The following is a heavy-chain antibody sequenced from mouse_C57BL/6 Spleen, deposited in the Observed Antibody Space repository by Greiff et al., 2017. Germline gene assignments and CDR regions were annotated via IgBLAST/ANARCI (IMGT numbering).Heavy chain of an antibody. CDR2: IRSKSNNYAT. J-gene: IGHJ4*01. Sequence: EVQGVESGGGLVQPKGSLKLSCAASGFSFNTYAMNWVRQAPGKGLEWVARIRSKSNNYATYYADSVKDRFTISRDDSESMLYLQMNNLKTEDTAMYYCVRQEGYYAMDYWGQGTSVTVSS. V-gene: IGHV10-1*01. CDR1: GFSFNTYA. CDR3: VRQEGYYAMDY.